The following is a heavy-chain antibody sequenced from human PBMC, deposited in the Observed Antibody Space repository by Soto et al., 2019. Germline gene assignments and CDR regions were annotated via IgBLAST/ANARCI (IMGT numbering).Heavy chain of an antibody. J-gene: IGHJ6*02. Sequence: GGSLRLSCAASGFTFSSYAMSWVRQAPGKGLEWVSGISGSGGSTYYADSVKGRFTISRDNSKNTLYLQMNSLRAEDTAVYYCAKDPFGPTSPYYYYGMDVWRQGTTVTVSS. CDR1: GFTFSSYA. D-gene: IGHD3-16*01. CDR2: ISGSGGST. CDR3: AKDPFGPTSPYYYYGMDV. V-gene: IGHV3-23*01.